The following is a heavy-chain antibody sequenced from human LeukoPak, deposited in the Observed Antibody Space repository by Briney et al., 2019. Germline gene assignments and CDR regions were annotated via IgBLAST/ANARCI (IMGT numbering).Heavy chain of an antibody. CDR3: ARHASVDGNWPRPLDY. J-gene: IGHJ4*02. Sequence: SETLSLTCTVSGGSISSSPYYWGWIRQPPGKGLEWIGNIYYSGSTYYNPSLKTRVTISVDTSKNQFSLKLTSATAADTAVYYCARHASVDGNWPRPLDYWGQGSLVTVSS. V-gene: IGHV4-39*01. CDR1: GGSISSSPYY. D-gene: IGHD6-19*01. CDR2: IYYSGST.